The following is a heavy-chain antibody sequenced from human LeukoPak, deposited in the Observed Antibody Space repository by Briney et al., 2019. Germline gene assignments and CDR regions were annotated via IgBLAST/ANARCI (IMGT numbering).Heavy chain of an antibody. CDR1: GFTFSSYS. CDR2: ISGSSSYI. CDR3: AKSLLTTASGTGRAFDI. V-gene: IGHV3-21*04. J-gene: IGHJ3*02. D-gene: IGHD1-26*01. Sequence: PGGSLRLSCAASGFTFSSYSMNWVRQAPGKGLEWVSSISGSSSYIYYADSVKGRFTISRDNSKNTLYLQMNSLRAEDTAEYYCAKSLLTTASGTGRAFDIWGQGTMVTVSS.